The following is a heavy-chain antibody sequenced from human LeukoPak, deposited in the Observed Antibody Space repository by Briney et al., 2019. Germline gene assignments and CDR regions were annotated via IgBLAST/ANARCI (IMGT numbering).Heavy chain of an antibody. D-gene: IGHD2-21*02. CDR3: ARAYCGGDCYRPTFDY. V-gene: IGHV5-51*01. CDR1: GYSFTSYW. Sequence: GESLKISCKASGYSFTSYWIGWVRQMPGKGLEWMGIIYPGDSDTRYSPSFQGQVTISADKSISTAYLQWSSLKASDTAMYYCARAYCGGDCYRPTFDYWGQGTLVTVSS. CDR2: IYPGDSDT. J-gene: IGHJ4*02.